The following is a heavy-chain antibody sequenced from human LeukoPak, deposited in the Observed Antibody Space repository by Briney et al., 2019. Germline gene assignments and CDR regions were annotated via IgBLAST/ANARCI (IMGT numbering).Heavy chain of an antibody. CDR2: LWHDGSNE. D-gene: IGHD6-19*01. J-gene: IGHJ4*02. CDR3: ARVGEAGGWYGGPAY. Sequence: LSLTCAVYGGSFSGYYWSWIRQAPGKGLEWVAALWHDGSNEYYIDSVKGRFTVSRDNSKDALFLQMNSLRAEDTAVYYCARVGEAGGWYGGPAYWGQGTLVTVSS. V-gene: IGHV3-33*08. CDR1: GGSFSGYY.